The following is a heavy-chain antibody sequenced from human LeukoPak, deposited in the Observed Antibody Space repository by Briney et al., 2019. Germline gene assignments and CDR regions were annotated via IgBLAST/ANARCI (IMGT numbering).Heavy chain of an antibody. CDR2: INPSGGST. J-gene: IGHJ4*02. V-gene: IGHV1-46*01. Sequence: ASVKVSCKASGYTFTNYYIHWVRQAPGQGLEWMGFINPSGGSTSYAQKFQGRLTMTRDMSTGTVYMELSSLRSEDTAVYYCARNQASGFDYWGQGTLVTVSS. CDR1: GYTFTNYY. CDR3: ARNQASGFDY. D-gene: IGHD3-10*01.